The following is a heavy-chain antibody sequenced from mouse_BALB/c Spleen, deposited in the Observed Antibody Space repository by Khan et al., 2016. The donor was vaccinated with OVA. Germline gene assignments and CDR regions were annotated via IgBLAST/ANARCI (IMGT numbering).Heavy chain of an antibody. CDR3: ARRTLDY. CDR1: AYSFTSYY. Sequence: IQLVQSGPELMKPGASVKISCKASAYSFTSYYLHWVKQSHGKSLEWIGYIDPFNGGTTYNQKFKGKATLTVDKSSSAAYMHLSTLTSEDSAVYYCARRTLDYWGQGTSVTVSS. CDR2: IDPFNGGT. V-gene: IGHV1S135*01. J-gene: IGHJ4*01.